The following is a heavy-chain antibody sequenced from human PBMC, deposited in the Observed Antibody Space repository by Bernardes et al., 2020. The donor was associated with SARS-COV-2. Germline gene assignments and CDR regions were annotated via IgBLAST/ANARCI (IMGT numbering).Heavy chain of an antibody. D-gene: IGHD3-22*01. CDR1: GGSFSGSP. CDR2: LNERGAA. J-gene: IGHJ5*02. CDR3: ARGQVDFTMVVVVVTGASFYLDP. V-gene: IGHV4-34*01. Sequence: SETLSLTCAVYGGSFSGSPWSWIRQAPGKGLEWIGELNERGAANYNPSLKSRISISVDTSKNQMSLKLNSVTAADTAVYYCARGQVDFTMVVVVVTGASFYLDPWGQGTRVTVSS.